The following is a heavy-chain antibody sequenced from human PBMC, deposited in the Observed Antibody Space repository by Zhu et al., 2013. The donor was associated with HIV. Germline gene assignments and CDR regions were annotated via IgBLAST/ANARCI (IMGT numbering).Heavy chain of an antibody. J-gene: IGHJ6*02. CDR3: ARGLAAREFRYYYYGMDV. CDR2: IIPILGIA. V-gene: IGHV1-69*02. Sequence: QVQLVQSGAEVKKPGSSVKVSCKASGGTFSSYTISWVRQAPGQGLEWMGRIIPILGIANYAQKFQGRVTITADKSTSTAYMELSSLRSEDTAVYYCARGLAAREFRYYYYGMDVWGQGTTVTVSS. CDR1: GGTFSSYT. D-gene: IGHD6-6*01.